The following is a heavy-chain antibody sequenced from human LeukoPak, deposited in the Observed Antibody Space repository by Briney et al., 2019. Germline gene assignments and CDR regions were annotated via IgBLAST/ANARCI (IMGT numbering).Heavy chain of an antibody. J-gene: IGHJ4*02. Sequence: PGGSLRLSCAASGFTFDDYAMHWVRQAPGKGLEWVSGINWKSDSIDYADSVKGRFTVSRDNSKNTLYLQMSSLRAGDTAVYYCAKAGHYGSGSYYSDYWGRGTLVTVSP. CDR2: INWKSDSI. D-gene: IGHD3-10*01. CDR1: GFTFDDYA. CDR3: AKAGHYGSGSYYSDY. V-gene: IGHV3-9*01.